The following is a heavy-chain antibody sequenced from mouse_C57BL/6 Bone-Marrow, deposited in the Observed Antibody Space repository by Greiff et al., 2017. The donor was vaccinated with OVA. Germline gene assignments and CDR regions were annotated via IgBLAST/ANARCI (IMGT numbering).Heavy chain of an antibody. CDR2: INPNYGTT. Sequence: EVQLVESGPELVKPGASVKISCKASGYSFTDYNMNWVKQSNGKSLEWIGVINPNYGTTSYNQKFKGKATLTVDQSSSTAYMQLNSLTSEDSAVEYCARKKYYCGYAMDYWGQGTSVTVSS. CDR3: ARKKYYCGYAMDY. J-gene: IGHJ4*01. V-gene: IGHV1-39*01. CDR1: GYSFTDYN. D-gene: IGHD1-1*01.